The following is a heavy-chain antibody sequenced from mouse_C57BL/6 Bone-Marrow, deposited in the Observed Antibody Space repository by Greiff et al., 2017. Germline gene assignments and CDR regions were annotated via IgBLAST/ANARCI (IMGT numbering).Heavy chain of an antibody. CDR1: GYTFTSYW. CDR3: AHSSGYWFAY. J-gene: IGHJ3*01. Sequence: QVQLQQPGAELVRPGTSVKLSCKASGYTFTSYWMHWVKQRPGQGLEWIGVIDPSDSYTNYNQKFKGKATLTVDTSSSTAYMQLSSLTSEDSAVYYCAHSSGYWFAYWGQGTLVTVSA. CDR2: IDPSDSYT. D-gene: IGHD3-2*02. V-gene: IGHV1-59*01.